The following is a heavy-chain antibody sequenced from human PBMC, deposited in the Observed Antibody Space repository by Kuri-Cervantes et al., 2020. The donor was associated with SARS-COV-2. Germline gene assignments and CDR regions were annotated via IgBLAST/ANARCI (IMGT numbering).Heavy chain of an antibody. CDR3: ARWDDSSSWPLHYYYYYGMDV. CDR1: GFTFSSYS. Sequence: GESLKISCAASGFTFSSYSMNWVRQAPGKGLEWVSSISSSSSYIYYADSVKGRFTISRDNAKSSLYLQMNSLRAEDTAVYYCARWDDSSSWPLHYYYYYGMDVWGQGTTVTVSS. V-gene: IGHV3-21*01. D-gene: IGHD6-13*01. J-gene: IGHJ6*02. CDR2: ISSSSSYI.